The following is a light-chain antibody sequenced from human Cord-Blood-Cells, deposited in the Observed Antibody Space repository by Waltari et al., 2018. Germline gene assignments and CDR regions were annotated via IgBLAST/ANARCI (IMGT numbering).Light chain of an antibody. CDR1: QSVLYSANNKNY. Sequence: DIVMTQPPDPRAVPLGETATINCKSSQSVLYSANNKNYLAWYQQKPGQPPKLLIYWASTRESGVPDRFSGSGSGTDFTLTISSLQAEDVAVYYCQEYYSTPWTFGQGTKVEIK. V-gene: IGKV4-1*01. CDR3: QEYYSTPWT. CDR2: WAS. J-gene: IGKJ1*01.